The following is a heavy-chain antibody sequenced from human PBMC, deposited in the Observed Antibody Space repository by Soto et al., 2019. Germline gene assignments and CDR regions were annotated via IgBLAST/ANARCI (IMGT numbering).Heavy chain of an antibody. CDR3: AREGGFRGTFDY. CDR2: IIPIFGTA. Sequence: QVQLVQSGAEVKKPGSSVKVSCKASGGTFSSYAISWVRQSPGQGLEWMGGIIPIFGTANYAQKFQGRVTSTADESTSTAYMEQSSLRSEDTAVYYWAREGGFRGTFDYWGQGTMVTVSS. V-gene: IGHV1-69*12. D-gene: IGHD2-15*01. J-gene: IGHJ4*02. CDR1: GGTFSSYA.